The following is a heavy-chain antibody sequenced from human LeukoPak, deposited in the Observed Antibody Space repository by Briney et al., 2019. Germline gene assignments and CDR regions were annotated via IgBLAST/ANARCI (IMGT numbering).Heavy chain of an antibody. D-gene: IGHD6-13*01. CDR2: INHSGST. Sequence: PSETLSLTCAVYGGSFSGYYWSWIRQPPGKGLEWIGEINHSGSTNYNPSLKSRVTISVDTSKNQFSLKLSSVTAADTAVYYCARVGGYGRAGSLLPSSWSAEDFQHWGQGTLVTVSS. CDR1: GGSFSGYY. V-gene: IGHV4-34*01. CDR3: ARVGGYGRAGSLLPSSWSAEDFQH. J-gene: IGHJ1*01.